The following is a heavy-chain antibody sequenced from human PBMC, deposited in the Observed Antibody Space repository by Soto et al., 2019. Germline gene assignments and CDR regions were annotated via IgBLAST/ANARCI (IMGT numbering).Heavy chain of an antibody. Sequence: QITLKESGPTLVKPTQTLTLTCTFSGLSLSTTGVGVGWIRQPQGHALEWLALIYWDDDKRYSPSLKSRLTITKDASKTQVVLTMTNMDPVDTATHYCVQSRCGGDCLQSYSSHSYYGLDVWGQGTTVTVSS. CDR3: VQSRCGGDCLQSYSSHSYYGLDV. J-gene: IGHJ6*02. V-gene: IGHV2-5*02. CDR1: GLSLSTTGVG. CDR2: IYWDDDK. D-gene: IGHD2-21*02.